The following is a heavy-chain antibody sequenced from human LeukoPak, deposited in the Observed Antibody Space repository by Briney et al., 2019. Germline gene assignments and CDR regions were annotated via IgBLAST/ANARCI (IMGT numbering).Heavy chain of an antibody. J-gene: IGHJ4*02. CDR3: ARDRKVFDY. Sequence: SVKVSCKASGGTFSSYAISWVRQAPEQGLEWMGRIIPILGIANYAQKFQGRVTITADKSTSTAYVELSSLRSEDTAVYYCARDRKVFDYWGQGTLVTVSS. V-gene: IGHV1-69*04. CDR2: IIPILGIA. CDR1: GGTFSSYA.